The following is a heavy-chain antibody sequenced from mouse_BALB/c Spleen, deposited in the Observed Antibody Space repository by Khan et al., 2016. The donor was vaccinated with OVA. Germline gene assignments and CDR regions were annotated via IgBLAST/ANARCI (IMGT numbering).Heavy chain of an antibody. J-gene: IGHJ3*01. CDR1: GFTFSSYG. CDR2: ISSAGDYT. Sequence: EVQLVESGGDLVKPGGSLKLSCAASGFTFSSYGMSWVRQTPDKRLEWVATISSAGDYTYYPDTVKGRFTISRDNAKNTLYLQMSSLKSEDTAMFYCASHVTGSFAYWGQGTLVTVSA. V-gene: IGHV5-6*01. CDR3: ASHVTGSFAY. D-gene: IGHD4-1*01.